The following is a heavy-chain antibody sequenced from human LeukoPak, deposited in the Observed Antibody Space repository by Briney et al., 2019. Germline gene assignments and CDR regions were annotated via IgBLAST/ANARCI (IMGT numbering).Heavy chain of an antibody. J-gene: IGHJ5*02. CDR1: GYSLSSGYY. V-gene: IGHV4-38-2*02. D-gene: IGHD3-10*01. Sequence: SETLSLTCTVSGYSLSSGYYWGWIRQPPGKGLEWIGSVDHSGGTYYNPSLRSRVSISVDTSKNQFSLKLSSVTAADTAVYYCARRGVSSPNNWFDPWGQGTLVTVSS. CDR2: VDHSGGT. CDR3: ARRGVSSPNNWFDP.